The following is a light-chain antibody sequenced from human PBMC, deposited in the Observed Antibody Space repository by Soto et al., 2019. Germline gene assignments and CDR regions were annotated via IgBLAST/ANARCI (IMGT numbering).Light chain of an antibody. V-gene: IGLV1-40*01. J-gene: IGLJ2*01. CDR1: NSNIGSFYD. CDR2: GDN. Sequence: QSVLTQPPSVSGSPGQRVTIPCTGSNSNIGSFYDVHWYQQLPGTAPKLLIYGDNNRPSGVPDRFSGSKSGTSASLAITGLQAEDEADYYCQSYDNSLSHLVFGGGTKLTVL. CDR3: QSYDNSLSHLV.